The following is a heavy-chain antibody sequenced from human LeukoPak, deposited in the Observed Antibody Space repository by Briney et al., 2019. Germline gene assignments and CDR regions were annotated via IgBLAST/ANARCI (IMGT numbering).Heavy chain of an antibody. D-gene: IGHD3-3*01. V-gene: IGHV3-30*02. CDR1: GFTFSSYG. J-gene: IGHJ6*03. CDR3: ARDSMRDYDFWSGYYGYYYYYMDV. CDR2: IRYDGSNK. Sequence: PGGSLRLSCAASGFTFSSYGMHWVRQAPGKGLEWVAFIRYDGSNKYYADSVKGRFTISRDNSKNTLYLQMNSLRAEDTAVYYCARDSMRDYDFWSGYYGYYYYYMDVWGKGTTVTVSS.